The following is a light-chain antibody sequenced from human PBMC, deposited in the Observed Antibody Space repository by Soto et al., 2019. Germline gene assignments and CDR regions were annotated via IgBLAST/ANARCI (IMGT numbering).Light chain of an antibody. V-gene: IGKV4-1*01. CDR3: QQYYSTLPYT. CDR2: WAS. Sequence: IVMTQSPESLAVSLGERATINCKSSQSVLYSSNNKNYLAWYQQKPGQPPKPLIYWASTRESGVPDRFSGSGSGTDFTLTISSLQAEDVAIYYCQQYYSTLPYTFGQGTRLEIK. J-gene: IGKJ2*01. CDR1: QSVLYSSNNKNY.